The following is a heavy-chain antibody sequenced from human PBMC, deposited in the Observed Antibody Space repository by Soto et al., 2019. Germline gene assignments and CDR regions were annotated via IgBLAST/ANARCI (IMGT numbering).Heavy chain of an antibody. Sequence: SETLSLTCAVYGGSFSGYYWSWIRQPPGKGLEWIGEINHSGSTNYNPSLKSRVTISVDTSKNQFSLKLSSVTAADTAVYYCARGYGDYDYWGQGTLVTAPQ. CDR3: ARGYGDYDY. J-gene: IGHJ4*02. V-gene: IGHV4-34*01. D-gene: IGHD4-17*01. CDR2: INHSGST. CDR1: GGSFSGYY.